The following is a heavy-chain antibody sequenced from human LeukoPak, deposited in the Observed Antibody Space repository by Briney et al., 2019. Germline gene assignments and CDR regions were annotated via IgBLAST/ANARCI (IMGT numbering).Heavy chain of an antibody. V-gene: IGHV3-30*03. Sequence: PGRSLRLSCAASGFTFSSYGMHWVRQAPGEGLEWVAVISYDGSNKYYADSVKGRFTISRDNAKNSLYLQMSSLRAEDTAVYYCARGDNWDYYFYMDVWGKGTTVTVSS. CDR3: ARGDNWDYYFYMDV. D-gene: IGHD1-1*01. CDR2: ISYDGSNK. J-gene: IGHJ6*03. CDR1: GFTFSSYG.